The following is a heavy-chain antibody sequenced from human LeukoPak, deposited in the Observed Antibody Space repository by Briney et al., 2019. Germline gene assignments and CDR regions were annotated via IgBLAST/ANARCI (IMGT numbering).Heavy chain of an antibody. V-gene: IGHV3-33*08. CDR1: GFTFSNYA. D-gene: IGHD4-23*01. CDR2: LWHDGSNT. Sequence: GGSLRLSCAASGFTFSNYAMSWVRQAPGKGLEWVAVLWHDGSNTYYADSVKGRFTISRDISKNTLFLEMNTLRAEDTAVYYCVRAGGHSGLDYWGQGTLVTVSS. J-gene: IGHJ4*02. CDR3: VRAGGHSGLDY.